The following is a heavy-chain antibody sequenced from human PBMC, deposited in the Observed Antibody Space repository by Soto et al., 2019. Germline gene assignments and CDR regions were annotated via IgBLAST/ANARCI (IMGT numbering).Heavy chain of an antibody. D-gene: IGHD4-17*01. CDR1: GCTFRSYA. J-gene: IGHJ4*02. CDR3: AKETYNGDYAVDY. Sequence: GGSLRLSCAASGCTFRSYARSWVRQKPGKGLEWVSAISGSGGSTYYADSVKGRFTISRDNSKNTLYLQMNSLRAEDTAVYYCAKETYNGDYAVDYWGQGTLVTVSS. V-gene: IGHV3-23*01. CDR2: ISGSGGST.